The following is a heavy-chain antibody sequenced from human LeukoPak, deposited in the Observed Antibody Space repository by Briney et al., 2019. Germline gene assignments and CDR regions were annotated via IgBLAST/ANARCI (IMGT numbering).Heavy chain of an antibody. D-gene: IGHD2-21*02. J-gene: IGHJ4*02. CDR3: ARRHCGGDCEFDY. CDR2: IYYSGST. Sequence: SETLFLTSTVAGGSTISGYYYWWLIRPPPGGGLGGVGYIYYSGSTYYNPSLKSRVTISGDTSKNQFSLKLSSVTAADTAVYYCARRHCGGDCEFDYWGQGTLVTVSS. V-gene: IGHV4-30-4*01. CDR1: GGSTISGYYY.